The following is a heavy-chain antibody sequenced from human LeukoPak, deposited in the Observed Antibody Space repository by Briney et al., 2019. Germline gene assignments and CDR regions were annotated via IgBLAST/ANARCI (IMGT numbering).Heavy chain of an antibody. CDR2: ISWNSGSI. D-gene: IGHD2-15*01. CDR1: GFTFDDYA. Sequence: GGSLRLSCAASGFTFDDYAMHWVRQAPGKGLEWVSGISWNSGSIGYADSVKGRFTISRDNAKNSLYLQMNSLRAEDTALYYCAKYVQRGWYDYWGQGTLVTVSS. CDR3: AKYVQRGWYDY. J-gene: IGHJ4*02. V-gene: IGHV3-9*01.